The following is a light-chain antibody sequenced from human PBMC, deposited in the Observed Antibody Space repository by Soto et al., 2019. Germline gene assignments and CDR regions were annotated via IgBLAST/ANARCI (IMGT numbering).Light chain of an antibody. CDR3: QSYDSSLSGSV. CDR1: SSNTGAGYD. V-gene: IGLV1-40*01. J-gene: IGLJ7*01. Sequence: QSALTQPPSVSGAPGQRVTISCTGSSSNTGAGYDVHWYQQLPGTAPKLLIYGNSNRPSGVPDRFSGSKSGTSASLAITGLQAEDEADYYCQSYDSSLSGSVFGGGTQLTVL. CDR2: GNS.